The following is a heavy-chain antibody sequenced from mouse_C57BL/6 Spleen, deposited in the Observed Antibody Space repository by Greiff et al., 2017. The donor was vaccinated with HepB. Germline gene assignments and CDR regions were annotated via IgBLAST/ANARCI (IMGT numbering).Heavy chain of an antibody. CDR3: EREGDY. V-gene: IGHV1-42*01. CDR2: INPSTGGT. Sequence: EVKLMESGPELVKPGASVKISCKASGYSFTGYYMNWVKQSPEKSLEWIGEINPSTGGTTYNQKFKAKATLTVDKSSSTAYMQLKSLTSEDSAVYYCEREGDYWGQGTTLTVSS. J-gene: IGHJ2*01. CDR1: GYSFTGYY.